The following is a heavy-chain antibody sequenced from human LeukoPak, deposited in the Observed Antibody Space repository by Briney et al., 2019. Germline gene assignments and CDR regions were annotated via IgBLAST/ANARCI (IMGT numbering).Heavy chain of an antibody. J-gene: IGHJ1*01. V-gene: IGHV3-7*05. CDR1: GFTFSDFW. D-gene: IGHD6-19*01. CDR2: INQDGSEK. Sequence: PGGSLRLSCAASGFTFSDFWMTWVRQAPGRGLEWVAHINQDGSEKYSVDSVRGRFTISRDNVKNSPFLQINILRAEDTAVYYCARSGMAVAATPWDWGQGTLVTVSS. CDR3: ARSGMAVAATPWD.